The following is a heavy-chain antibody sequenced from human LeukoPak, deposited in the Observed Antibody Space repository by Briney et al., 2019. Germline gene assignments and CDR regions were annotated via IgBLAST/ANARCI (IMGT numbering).Heavy chain of an antibody. D-gene: IGHD3-10*01. CDR2: FDPEDGET. J-gene: IGHJ5*02. CDR1: GYTLTELS. CDR3: ATSYYGSGSYFVGWFGP. V-gene: IGHV1-24*01. Sequence: ASVKVSCKVSGYTLTELSMHWVRQAPGKGLEWMGGFDPEDGETIYAQKFQGRVTMTEDTSTDTAYMELSSLRSEDTAVYYCATSYYGSGSYFVGWFGPWGQGTLVTVSS.